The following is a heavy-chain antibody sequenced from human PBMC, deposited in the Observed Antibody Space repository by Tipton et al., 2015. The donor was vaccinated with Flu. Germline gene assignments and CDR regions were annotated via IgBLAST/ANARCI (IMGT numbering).Heavy chain of an antibody. V-gene: IGHV4-39*07. D-gene: IGHD2-2*02. CDR1: GGSINSRSYY. CDR3: AKDRGPLAFCTSSSCDIDH. Sequence: LRLSCTVSGGSINSRSYYGGWIRQPTGKGLEWIGNSYYSGVTYYNSSLKSRVTISIDNSRNQFSLKLKSVTAADTAVYYCAKDRGPLAFCTSSSCDIDHWGQGALVTVSS. CDR2: SYYSGVT. J-gene: IGHJ4*02.